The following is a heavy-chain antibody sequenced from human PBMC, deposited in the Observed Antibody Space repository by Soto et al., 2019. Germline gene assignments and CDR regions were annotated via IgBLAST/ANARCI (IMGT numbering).Heavy chain of an antibody. CDR3: AREKMVIDIYYYYGMDV. CDR1: GGTFSSYA. Sequence: QVQLVQSGAEVKKPGSSVKVSCKASGGTFSSYAISWVRQAPGQGLEWMGGIIPIFGTANYAQKFQGRVTITADESTSTAYMELSSLRSEDTAVYYCAREKMVIDIYYYYGMDVWGQGTTVTVSS. V-gene: IGHV1-69*01. CDR2: IIPIFGTA. D-gene: IGHD3-22*01. J-gene: IGHJ6*02.